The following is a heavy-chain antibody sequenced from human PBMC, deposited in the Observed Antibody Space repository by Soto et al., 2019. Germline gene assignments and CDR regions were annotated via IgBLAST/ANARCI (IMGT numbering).Heavy chain of an antibody. CDR2: IYHSGST. Sequence: QVQLQESGPGLVKPSGTLSLTCAVSGGSISSSNWWSWVRQPPGKGLEWIGEIYHSGSTNYNPSLKSRVTISVDKAKNQFSLKLSSVTAADTAVYYCARAAYPAPRNVHGSGSSGHYGMDVWGQGTTVTVSS. CDR1: GGSISSSNW. V-gene: IGHV4-4*02. D-gene: IGHD3-10*01. CDR3: ARAAYPAPRNVHGSGSSGHYGMDV. J-gene: IGHJ6*02.